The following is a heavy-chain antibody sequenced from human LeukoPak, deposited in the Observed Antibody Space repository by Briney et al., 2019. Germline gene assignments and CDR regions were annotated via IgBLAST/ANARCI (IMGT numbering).Heavy chain of an antibody. Sequence: ASVKVSCKASGYTFTSYGISWVRQAPGQGLEWMGWISAYNGNTNYAQKLQGRVTMTTDTSTSTAYMELRSLRSDDTAVYYCASLLRLGELGDAFDIWGQGTMVTVSS. D-gene: IGHD3-16*01. J-gene: IGHJ3*02. CDR2: ISAYNGNT. CDR1: GYTFTSYG. CDR3: ASLLRLGELGDAFDI. V-gene: IGHV1-18*01.